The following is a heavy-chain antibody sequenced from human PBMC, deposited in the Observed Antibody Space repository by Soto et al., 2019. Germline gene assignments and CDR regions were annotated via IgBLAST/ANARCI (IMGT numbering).Heavy chain of an antibody. Sequence: QVQLVQSGAEVKKPGASVKVSCKASGYTFTSYGISWVRQAPGQGLEWMGWISAYNGNTNYAQKLQGRVTMTTDTTTSTAYMELRSLRSDDTAVYYCARVDYDILTGDYVAHYGMDVWGQGTTVTVSS. V-gene: IGHV1-18*01. CDR3: ARVDYDILTGDYVAHYGMDV. CDR2: ISAYNGNT. J-gene: IGHJ6*02. CDR1: GYTFTSYG. D-gene: IGHD3-9*01.